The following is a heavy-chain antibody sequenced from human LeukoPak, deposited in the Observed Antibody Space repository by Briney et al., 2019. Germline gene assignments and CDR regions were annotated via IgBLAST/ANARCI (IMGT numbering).Heavy chain of an antibody. CDR1: GGSISSSSYY. V-gene: IGHV4-39*07. CDR2: IYYSGST. D-gene: IGHD3-22*01. J-gene: IGHJ4*02. Sequence: SETLSLTCTVSGGSISSSSYYWGWIRQPPGKGLEWIGSIYYSGSTYYNPSLKSRVTISVDTSKNQFSLKLSSVTAADTAAYYCASYYDSSGYYLRFDYWGQGTLVTVSS. CDR3: ASYYDSSGYYLRFDY.